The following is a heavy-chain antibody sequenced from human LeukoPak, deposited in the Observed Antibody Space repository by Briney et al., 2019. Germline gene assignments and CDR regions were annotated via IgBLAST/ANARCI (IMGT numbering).Heavy chain of an antibody. J-gene: IGHJ3*02. Sequence: GGSLRPSCAASGFTFSSYAMHWVRQAPGKGLEWVAVISYDGSNKYYADSVKGRFTISRDNSKNTLYLQMNSLRAEDTAVYYCARDLYTADAFDIWGQGTMVTVSS. CDR2: ISYDGSNK. CDR1: GFTFSSYA. D-gene: IGHD2-2*02. CDR3: ARDLYTADAFDI. V-gene: IGHV3-30*01.